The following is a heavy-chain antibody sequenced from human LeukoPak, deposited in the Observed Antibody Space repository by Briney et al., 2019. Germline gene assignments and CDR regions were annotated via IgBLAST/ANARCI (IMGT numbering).Heavy chain of an antibody. CDR1: GGSISNYY. V-gene: IGHV4-59*08. CDR2: VYSSGNS. J-gene: IGHJ5*02. CDR3: XXXXXRXLXGXGNWFDP. Sequence: SETLSLTCTVSGGSISNYYWSWIRQSPVKGLEWIGYVYSSGNSNSNPSLKSRVTISVDASKNQFSLKMTSVTAADTAIYYCXXXXXRXLXGXGNWFDPWGQGTLVTVSS.